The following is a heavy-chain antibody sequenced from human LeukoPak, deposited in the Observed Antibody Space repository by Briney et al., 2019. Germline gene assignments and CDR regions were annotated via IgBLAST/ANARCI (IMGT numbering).Heavy chain of an antibody. Sequence: ASVKVSCKVSGYTLTELSMHWVRQAPGKGLEWMGGFDPEDGETIYAQKFQGRVTMTEDTSTDTAYMELSSLRSEDTAVYYCARDTYYYDSSGYLLFDYWGQGTLVTVSS. CDR1: GYTLTELS. CDR2: FDPEDGET. CDR3: ARDTYYYDSSGYLLFDY. D-gene: IGHD3-22*01. V-gene: IGHV1-24*01. J-gene: IGHJ4*02.